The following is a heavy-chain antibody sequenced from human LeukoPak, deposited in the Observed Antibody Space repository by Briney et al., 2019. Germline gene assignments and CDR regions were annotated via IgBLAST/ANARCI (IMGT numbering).Heavy chain of an antibody. J-gene: IGHJ4*02. Sequence: PGGSLRLSCAASGFTFSSYEMNWVRQAPGKGLEWVSYISSGGSTIYYADSVRGRFTISRDNAKNSLYLQTNSLRAEDTAVYYCARRLYSSSSFDYWGQGTLVTVSS. CDR1: GFTFSSYE. V-gene: IGHV3-48*03. CDR3: ARRLYSSSSFDY. CDR2: ISSGGSTI. D-gene: IGHD6-6*01.